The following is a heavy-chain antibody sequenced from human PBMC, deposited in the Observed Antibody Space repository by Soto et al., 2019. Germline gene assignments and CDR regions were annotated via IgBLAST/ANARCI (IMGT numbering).Heavy chain of an antibody. CDR3: ARGYSGYDEGGYYYYGMDV. Sequence: ASVKVSCKASGYSFTDYHIHWVRQAPGQGLEWMGWINPNSGGTNYAQKFPGRVTMTRDTSISTAYMELSRLRSDDTAVYYCARGYSGYDEGGYYYYGMDVWGQGTTVTVSS. CDR2: INPNSGGT. V-gene: IGHV1-2*02. J-gene: IGHJ6*02. D-gene: IGHD5-12*01. CDR1: GYSFTDYH.